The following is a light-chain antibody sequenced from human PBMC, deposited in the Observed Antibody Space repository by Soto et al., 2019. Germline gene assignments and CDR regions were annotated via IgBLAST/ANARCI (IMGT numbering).Light chain of an antibody. CDR3: ETWDDSLNGPV. CDR1: SSSIGSNS. CDR2: NDH. V-gene: IGLV1-44*01. J-gene: IGLJ2*01. Sequence: QSVLTQPPSASGTPGQRVTLTCSGSSSSIGSNSVNWYQQFPGTTPKLLISNDHQRPSGVPGRFSGSRSGTSGSLAISGLQSEDEADYYCETWDDSLNGPVFGGGTKLTVL.